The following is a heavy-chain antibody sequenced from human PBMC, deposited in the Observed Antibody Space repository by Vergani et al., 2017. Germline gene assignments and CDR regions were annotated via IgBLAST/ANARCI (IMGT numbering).Heavy chain of an antibody. CDR1: GFTFSNAW. Sequence: EVQLVESGGGLVKPGGSLRLSCAASGFTFSNAWMSWVRQAPGKGLEWVGRIKSKTDGGTTEYAAPVKGRFTISRDDSKNTLYLQMNSLKTEDTAVYYCTTVSVVVAADAFDIWGQGTMVTVSS. V-gene: IGHV3-15*01. J-gene: IGHJ3*02. CDR3: TTVSVVVAADAFDI. CDR2: IKSKTDGGTT. D-gene: IGHD2-15*01.